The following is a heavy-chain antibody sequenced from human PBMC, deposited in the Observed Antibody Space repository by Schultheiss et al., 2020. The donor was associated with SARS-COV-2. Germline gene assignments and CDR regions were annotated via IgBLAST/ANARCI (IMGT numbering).Heavy chain of an antibody. J-gene: IGHJ4*02. D-gene: IGHD6-19*01. CDR2: ISYDGSNK. CDR3: AGSVAGIDY. Sequence: GESLKISCAASGFTFSNHWMSWVRQAPGKGLEWVAVISYDGSNKYYADSVKGRFTISRHNSKNTLYLQMNSLRAEDTAVYYCAGSVAGIDYWGQGTLVTVSS. V-gene: IGHV3-30*14. CDR1: GFTFSNHW.